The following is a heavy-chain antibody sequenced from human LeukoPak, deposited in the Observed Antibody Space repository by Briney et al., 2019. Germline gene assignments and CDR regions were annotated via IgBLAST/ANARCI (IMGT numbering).Heavy chain of an antibody. CDR1: GFTFSSYG. V-gene: IGHV3-30*03. J-gene: IGHJ4*02. CDR3: ARAANDFHPFDY. CDR2: ISYDGSNK. D-gene: IGHD3-3*01. Sequence: GGSLRLSCAASGFTFSSYGMHWVRQAPGKGLEWVAVISYDGSNKYYADSVKGRFTISRDNSKNTLYLQMNSLRAEDTAVYYCARAANDFHPFDYWGQGTLVTVSS.